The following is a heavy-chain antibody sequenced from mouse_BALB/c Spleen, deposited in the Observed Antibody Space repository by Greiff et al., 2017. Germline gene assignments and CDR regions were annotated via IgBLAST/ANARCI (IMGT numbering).Heavy chain of an antibody. CDR2: INSNGGST. V-gene: IGHV5-6-3*01. CDR3: ARDQGGYYRYTWFAY. CDR1: GFTFSSYG. Sequence: EVHLVESGGGLVQPGGSLKLSCAASGFTFSSYGMSWVRQTPDKRLELVATINSNGGSTYYPDSVKGRFTISRDNAKNTLYLQMSSLKSEDTAMYYCARDQGGYYRYTWFAYWGQGTLVTVSA. D-gene: IGHD2-14*01. J-gene: IGHJ3*01.